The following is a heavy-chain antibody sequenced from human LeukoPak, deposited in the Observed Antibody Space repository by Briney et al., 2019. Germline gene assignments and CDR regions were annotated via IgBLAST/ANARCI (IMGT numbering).Heavy chain of an antibody. V-gene: IGHV1-18*01. J-gene: IGHJ4*02. CDR3: ARSDLGTITAGPFN. CDR2: ISGYQGST. CDR1: GYTFTNYG. D-gene: IGHD5-24*01. Sequence: ASVTVSFKASGYTFTNYGITWVRQAPGQGREWMGWISGYQGSTKYAQNFQGRVTMTIDTSTSTAYMDLRSLRSDDTAIYFCARSDLGTITAGPFNWGQGTLVAVSS.